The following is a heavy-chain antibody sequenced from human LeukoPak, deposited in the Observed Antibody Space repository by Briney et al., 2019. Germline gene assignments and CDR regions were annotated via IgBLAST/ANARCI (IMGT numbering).Heavy chain of an antibody. D-gene: IGHD3-10*01. CDR3: ARDKGSTYYYYYGMDV. J-gene: IGHJ6*02. Sequence: VSVKVSCKASGYTFTSYAMNWVRQAPGQGLEWMGWINTNTGNPTYAQGFTGRFVFSLDTSVSTAYLQISSLKAEDTAVYYCARDKGSTYYYYYGMDVWGQGTTVTVSS. V-gene: IGHV7-4-1*02. CDR1: GYTFTSYA. CDR2: INTNTGNP.